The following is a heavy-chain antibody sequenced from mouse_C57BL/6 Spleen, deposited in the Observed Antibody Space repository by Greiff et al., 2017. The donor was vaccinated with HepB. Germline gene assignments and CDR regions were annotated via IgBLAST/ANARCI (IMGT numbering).Heavy chain of an antibody. CDR1: GYTFTSYW. J-gene: IGHJ1*03. CDR2: INPSSGYT. V-gene: IGHV1-7*01. Sequence: VQLQQSGAELAKPGASVKLSCKASGYTFTSYWMHWVKQRPGQGLEWIGYINPSSGYTNYNQKFKDKATLTADKSSSTAYMQLSSLTYEDSAVYYCTRDYCNPYVDDWGTGTTVTVSA. D-gene: IGHD2-1*01. CDR3: TRDYCNPYVDD.